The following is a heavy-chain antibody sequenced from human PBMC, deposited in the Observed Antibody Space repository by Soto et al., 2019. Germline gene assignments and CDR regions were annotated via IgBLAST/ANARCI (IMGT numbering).Heavy chain of an antibody. V-gene: IGHV1-18*04. Sequence: GASVKVSCKASGYTFTSYGISWVRQAPGQGLEWMGWISAYNDNTNYAQKLQGRVTMTTDTSTSTAYMELRSLRSDDTAVYYCARDYTRFLEWLLYHWGQGTLVTVSS. D-gene: IGHD3-3*01. CDR3: ARDYTRFLEWLLYH. CDR1: GYTFTSYG. J-gene: IGHJ5*02. CDR2: ISAYNDNT.